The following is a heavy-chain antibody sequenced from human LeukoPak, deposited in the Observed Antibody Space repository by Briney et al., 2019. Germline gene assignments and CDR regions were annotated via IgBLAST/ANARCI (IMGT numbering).Heavy chain of an antibody. J-gene: IGHJ4*02. CDR1: GYTVSSNY. CDR2: IYSGGST. Sequence: GGSLRLFCAASGYTVSSNYMSWVRQAPGKGLEGVSVIYSGGSTYYADSVKGRFTISRDNSKNTLYLQMNSLRAEDTAVYYCARSHYESSGYYFLDYWGQGTLVTVSS. V-gene: IGHV3-66*01. D-gene: IGHD3-22*01. CDR3: ARSHYESSGYYFLDY.